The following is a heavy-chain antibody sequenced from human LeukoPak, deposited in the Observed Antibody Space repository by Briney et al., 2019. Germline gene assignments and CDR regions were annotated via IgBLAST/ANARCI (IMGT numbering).Heavy chain of an antibody. Sequence: SVKVSCKASGGTFSSYAISWVRQAPGQGLEWMGGIIPIFGTANYAQKFQGRVTITADESTSTAYMELSSLRSEDTAVYYCARHEVLDYGDYILPSSIDYWGQGTLVTVSS. CDR2: IIPIFGTA. V-gene: IGHV1-69*01. CDR3: ARHEVLDYGDYILPSSIDY. D-gene: IGHD4-17*01. J-gene: IGHJ4*02. CDR1: GGTFSSYA.